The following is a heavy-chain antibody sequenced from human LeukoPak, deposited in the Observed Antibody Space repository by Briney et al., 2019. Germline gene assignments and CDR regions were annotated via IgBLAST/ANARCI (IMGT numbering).Heavy chain of an antibody. CDR1: GYIFTSYY. V-gene: IGHV1-46*03. J-gene: IGHJ4*02. CDR2: INPSGGST. CDR3: TRNDASGLDY. D-gene: IGHD3-10*01. Sequence: ASVKVSCKXSGYIFTSYYIQWVRQAPGQGLEWMGVINPSGGSTNYAQKFQGRVTMSRDTSTSTVYMELSSLRSEDTAVYYRTRNDASGLDYWGQGTLVTVSS.